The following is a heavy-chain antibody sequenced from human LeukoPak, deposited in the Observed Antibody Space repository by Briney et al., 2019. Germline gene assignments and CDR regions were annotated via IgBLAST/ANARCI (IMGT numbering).Heavy chain of an antibody. CDR2: ITSSSIYI. J-gene: IGHJ4*02. D-gene: IGHD3-10*01. CDR1: EFTFSSYS. V-gene: IGHV3-21*01. Sequence: GGSLRLSCAASEFTFSSYSLNWVRQAPGKGLEWVSSITSSSIYIYYADSMKGRFTISRDNAKNSLYLQMDSLRAEDTAVYYCARDGITMRILEYWGQGTLVTVSS. CDR3: ARDGITMRILEY.